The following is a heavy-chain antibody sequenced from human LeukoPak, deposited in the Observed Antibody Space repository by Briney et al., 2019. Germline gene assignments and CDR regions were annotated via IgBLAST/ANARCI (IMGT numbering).Heavy chain of an antibody. Sequence: ASVTVSRKASGYTFTGYYMHWVRQAPGQGLEWMGWINPNSGGTNYAQKFQGRVTMTRDTSISTAYMELSRLRSDDTAVYYCAREEVRHYYYYMDVWGKGTTVTVSS. CDR2: INPNSGGT. V-gene: IGHV1-2*02. D-gene: IGHD3-10*01. CDR1: GYTFTGYY. J-gene: IGHJ6*03. CDR3: AREEVRHYYYYMDV.